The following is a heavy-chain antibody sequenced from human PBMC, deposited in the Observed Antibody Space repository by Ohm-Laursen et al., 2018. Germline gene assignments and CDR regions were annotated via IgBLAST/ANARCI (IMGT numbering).Heavy chain of an antibody. J-gene: IGHJ4*02. CDR2: IYYSGSA. V-gene: IGHV4-59*07. Sequence: SDTLSLTCTVSGASISNYYWSWIRQPPGKGLEWIGYIYYSGSANYNPSLKSRVTISVDMSKNQFSLKLSSVTAADTAVYYCARGTRDELDYWGQGTLVTVSS. D-gene: IGHD3-10*01. CDR3: ARGTRDELDY. CDR1: GASISNYY.